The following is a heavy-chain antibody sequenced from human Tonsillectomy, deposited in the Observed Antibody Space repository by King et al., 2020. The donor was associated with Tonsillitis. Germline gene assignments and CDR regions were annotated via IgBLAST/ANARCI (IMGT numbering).Heavy chain of an antibody. J-gene: IGHJ6*03. V-gene: IGHV4-31*03. CDR3: ASTTPPYYYYYMEV. CDR2: ISYSGNT. D-gene: IGHD1-1*01. CDR1: GGSISSAAYY. Sequence: VQLQESGPGLVKPSQTLSLTCTVSGGSISSAAYYWRWIRQHPGKGLEWIGYISYSGNTFYNPSLKSRLTISLDTSKNQFSLKVSSVNAADTAVYYCASTTPPYYYYYMEVWGKGTTVTVSS.